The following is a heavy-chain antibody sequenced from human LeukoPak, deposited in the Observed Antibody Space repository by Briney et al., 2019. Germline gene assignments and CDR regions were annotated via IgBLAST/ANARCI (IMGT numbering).Heavy chain of an antibody. D-gene: IGHD6-13*01. J-gene: IGHJ4*02. Sequence: PGGSLRLSCTASGFTFGDYAMSWVRQAPGKGLEWVGFIRSKAYGGTTEYAASVKGRFTISRDDSKSIAYLQMNSLKTEDTAVYYCTHGYSSSLLSCWGQGTLVTVSS. V-gene: IGHV3-49*04. CDR3: THGYSSSLLSC. CDR1: GFTFGDYA. CDR2: IRSKAYGGTT.